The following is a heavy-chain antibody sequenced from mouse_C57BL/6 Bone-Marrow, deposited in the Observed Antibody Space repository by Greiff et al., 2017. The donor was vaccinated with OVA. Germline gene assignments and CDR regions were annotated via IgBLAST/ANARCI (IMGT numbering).Heavy chain of an antibody. Sequence: EVQLVESGAELVRPGASVKLSCTASGFNIKDDYMHWVKQRPEQGLEWIGWIDPENGDTEYASKFQGKATITADTSSNTAYLQLSSLTSEDTAVYYCTIITTVFDYWGQGTTLTVSS. D-gene: IGHD1-1*01. CDR1: GFNIKDDY. CDR3: TIITTVFDY. J-gene: IGHJ2*01. CDR2: IDPENGDT. V-gene: IGHV14-4*01.